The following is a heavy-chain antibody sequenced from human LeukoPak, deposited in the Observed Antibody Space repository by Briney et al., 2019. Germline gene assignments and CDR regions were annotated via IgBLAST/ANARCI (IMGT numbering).Heavy chain of an antibody. CDR2: ISWDGGST. J-gene: IGHJ6*03. V-gene: IGHV3-43D*03. CDR1: GFTFDDYA. D-gene: IGHD3-22*01. CDR3: AEDHDSSGYYYMDV. Sequence: GGSLRLSCAASGFTFDDYAMHWVRQAPGKGLEWVSLISWDGGSTYYADSVKGRFTISRDNSKNSLYLQMNSLRAEDTALYYCAEDHDSSGYYYMDVWGKGTTVTVSS.